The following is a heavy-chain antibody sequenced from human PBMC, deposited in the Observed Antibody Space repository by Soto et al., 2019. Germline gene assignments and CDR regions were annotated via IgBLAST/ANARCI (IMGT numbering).Heavy chain of an antibody. CDR2: IHIGGGT. J-gene: IGHJ4*02. Sequence: EVHLVESGGGLVQPGESLKLSCVVSGFTVSTNYMTWVRQAPGKGLEWVSGIHIGGGTYYADSVDGRITISRDNSENTLNLQINNLRTEDTAVYYCARVMPYCSGGSCHSVDYWGQGTLVNVSS. V-gene: IGHV3-66*01. CDR1: GFTVSTNY. CDR3: ARVMPYCSGGSCHSVDY. D-gene: IGHD2-15*01.